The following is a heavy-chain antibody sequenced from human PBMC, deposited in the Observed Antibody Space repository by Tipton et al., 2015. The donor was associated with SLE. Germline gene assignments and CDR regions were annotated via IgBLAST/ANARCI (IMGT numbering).Heavy chain of an antibody. CDR3: AKARLRWEYYHHMDV. J-gene: IGHJ6*03. CDR2: TTGSGGFS. Sequence: SLRLSCAASGFTFSTYVMIWVRQPPGKGLEGVSATTGSGGFSNYADSVKGRFTISRDNAKNSLYLQMNSLRAEDTAVYYCAKARLRWEYYHHMDVWGKGTTVVVSS. CDR1: GFTFSTYV. D-gene: IGHD1-26*01. V-gene: IGHV3-23*01.